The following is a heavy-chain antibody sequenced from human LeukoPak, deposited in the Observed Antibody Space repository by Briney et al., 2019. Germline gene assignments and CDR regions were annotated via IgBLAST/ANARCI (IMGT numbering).Heavy chain of an antibody. Sequence: PSQTLSLTCAVSGGSLSSGGYSWSWIRQPPGKGLEWIGYIYHSGSTYYNPSLKSRVTISVDRSKNQFSLKLSSVTAADTAVYYCARGLRGYYVPWGQGTLVTVSS. CDR2: IYHSGST. V-gene: IGHV4-30-2*01. J-gene: IGHJ5*02. CDR3: ARGLRGYYVP. CDR1: GGSLSSGGYS. D-gene: IGHD3-22*01.